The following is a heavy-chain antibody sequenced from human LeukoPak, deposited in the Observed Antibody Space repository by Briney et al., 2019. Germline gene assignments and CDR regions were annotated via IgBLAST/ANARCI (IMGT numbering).Heavy chain of an antibody. Sequence: GGSPRLSCAASGFTFSSYSMNWVRQAPGKGLEWVSSISSSSSYIYYADSVKGRFTISRDIFKNTVYLQMNSLRAEDTAVYYCAREGATTAFDYWGQGTLVTVSS. CDR3: AREGATTAFDY. CDR1: GFTFSSYS. J-gene: IGHJ4*02. V-gene: IGHV3-21*04. CDR2: ISSSSSYI. D-gene: IGHD1-26*01.